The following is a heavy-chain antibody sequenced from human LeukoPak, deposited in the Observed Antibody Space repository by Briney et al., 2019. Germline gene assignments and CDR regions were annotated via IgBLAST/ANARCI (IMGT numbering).Heavy chain of an antibody. J-gene: IGHJ4*02. CDR3: AKGNGYSYGRYYFDY. V-gene: IGHV3-23*01. Sequence: GGSLRLSCAASGFTFSSYAMGWVRQARGKGLEWVSAITASGGNTYYAASVKSRFTISRDNSKNTLYLQVNSVRAEDTAVYYCAKGNGYSYGRYYFDYWGQGTLVTVSS. CDR2: ITASGGNT. D-gene: IGHD5-18*01. CDR1: GFTFSSYA.